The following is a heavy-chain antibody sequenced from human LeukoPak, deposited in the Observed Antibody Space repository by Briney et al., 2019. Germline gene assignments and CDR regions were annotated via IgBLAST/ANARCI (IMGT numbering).Heavy chain of an antibody. V-gene: IGHV5-51*01. CDR1: GYSFTSYW. CDR3: ARTNEQGGKAANFDY. CDR2: IYPGDSDT. J-gene: IGHJ4*02. Sequence: GESLKISCKGSGYSFTSYWIGWVRQMPGKGLEWMGIIYPGDSDTRYSPSFQGQVTISADKSISTAYLQWSSLKASDTAMYYCARTNEQGGKAANFDYWGQGTLVTVSS. D-gene: IGHD6-13*01.